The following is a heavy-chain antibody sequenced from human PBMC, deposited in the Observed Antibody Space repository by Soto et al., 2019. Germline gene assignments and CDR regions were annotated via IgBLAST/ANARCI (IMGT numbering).Heavy chain of an antibody. Sequence: PSETLSLTCAVSGDSISSSNWWSWVRQPPGKGLEWIGEIYHSGSTNYNPSLKSRVTISVDKSKNQFSLKLSSVTAADTAFYYCARDKFVDLRWYYGMDGWGQGTTVTVSS. CDR3: ARDKFVDLRWYYGMDG. J-gene: IGHJ6*02. D-gene: IGHD2-15*01. V-gene: IGHV4-4*02. CDR1: GDSISSSNW. CDR2: IYHSGST.